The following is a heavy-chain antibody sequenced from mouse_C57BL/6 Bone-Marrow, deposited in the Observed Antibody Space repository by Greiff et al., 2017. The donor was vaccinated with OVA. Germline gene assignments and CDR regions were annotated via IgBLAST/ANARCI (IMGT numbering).Heavy chain of an antibody. Sequence: EVKLMESGPGLVKPSQSLSLTCSVTGYSITSGYYWNWIRQFPGNKLEWMGYISYDGSNNYNPSLKNRISITRDTSKNQFFLKLNSVTTEDTATYYCARRGDYYGSRWGQGTTLTVSS. CDR3: ARRGDYYGSR. CDR1: GYSITSGYY. V-gene: IGHV3-6*01. J-gene: IGHJ2*01. CDR2: ISYDGSN. D-gene: IGHD1-1*01.